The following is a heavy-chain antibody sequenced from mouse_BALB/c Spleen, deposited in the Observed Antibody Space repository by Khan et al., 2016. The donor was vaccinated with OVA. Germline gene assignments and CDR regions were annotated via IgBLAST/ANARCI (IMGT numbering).Heavy chain of an antibody. V-gene: IGHV1S135*01. D-gene: IGHD1-1*01. CDR2: IDPFNGGA. CDR3: TRRGSTSWFAY. J-gene: IGHJ3*01. Sequence: IQLVQSGPELMKPGASVKISCKASGYSFSTYYIHWVTRSHGKTLEWIGYIDPFNGGATYNQKFKDKATLTVDKSSSPAYMHLASLTSEDSAVYYCTRRGSTSWFAYWGQGTLVTVSA. CDR1: GYSFSTYY.